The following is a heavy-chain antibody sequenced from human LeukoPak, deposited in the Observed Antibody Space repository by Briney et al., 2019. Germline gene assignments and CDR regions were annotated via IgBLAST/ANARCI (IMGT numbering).Heavy chain of an antibody. CDR3: ARLPFRQWLDY. Sequence: PGGSLRLSCAASGFTFSSYWISWVRQAPGKGLEWVANIKQDGSEKYYVDSVKGRFTISRDSAKNSLYLQMNSLRAEDTAVYYCARLPFRQWLDYWGQGNLVTVSS. V-gene: IGHV3-7*01. CDR2: IKQDGSEK. CDR1: GFTFSSYW. J-gene: IGHJ4*02. D-gene: IGHD3-22*01.